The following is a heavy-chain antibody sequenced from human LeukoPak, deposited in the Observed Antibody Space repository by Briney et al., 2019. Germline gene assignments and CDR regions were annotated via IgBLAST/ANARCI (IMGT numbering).Heavy chain of an antibody. CDR3: ARVMYYGMDV. J-gene: IGHJ6*02. D-gene: IGHD3-16*01. CDR2: MNWNGATT. V-gene: IGHV3-20*04. Sequence: GGSLRLSCAASGFTFDDYGMNWVRQAPGKGLEWVSGMNWNGATTGYADSVKGRFTISGDNAKNSLYLQMNSLRAEDTALYYCARVMYYGMDVWGQGTTVTVSS. CDR1: GFTFDDYG.